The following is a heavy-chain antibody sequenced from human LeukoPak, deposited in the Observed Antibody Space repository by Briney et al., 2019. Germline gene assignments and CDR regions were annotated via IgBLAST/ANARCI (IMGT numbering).Heavy chain of an antibody. CDR2: IYYSGST. Sequence: SETLSLTCTVSGGSISSGGYYWSWIRQHPGKGLEWIGYIYYSGSTYYNPSLKSRVTISVDTSKNQFSLKLSSVTAADTAVYYCAREAVPDYGDYGTFDYWGRGTLVTVSS. D-gene: IGHD4-17*01. J-gene: IGHJ4*02. V-gene: IGHV4-31*03. CDR1: GGSISSGGYY. CDR3: AREAVPDYGDYGTFDY.